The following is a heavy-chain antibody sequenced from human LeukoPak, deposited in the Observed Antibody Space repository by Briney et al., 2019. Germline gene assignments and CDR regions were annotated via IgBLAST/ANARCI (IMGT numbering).Heavy chain of an antibody. J-gene: IGHJ4*02. V-gene: IGHV3-21*01. D-gene: IGHD3-10*01. CDR3: ALMVRGVIDY. Sequence: GGSLRLSCAASGFTFSSYSMNWVRQAPGKGLEWVSSISSSSSYIYYADSVKGRFTISRDNAKNSLYLQMNSLRAEDTAVYYCALMVRGVIDYWGQGTLVTVSS. CDR2: ISSSSSYI. CDR1: GFTFSSYS.